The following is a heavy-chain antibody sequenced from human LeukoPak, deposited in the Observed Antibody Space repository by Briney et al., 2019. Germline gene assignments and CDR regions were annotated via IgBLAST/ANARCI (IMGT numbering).Heavy chain of an antibody. Sequence: ASVKVSCKASGYTFTSYGISWVRQAPGQGLEWMGWISAYNGNTNYAQKLKGRVNMTTDTSTRNAYMELRSLRSDDTAVYYCARHYYDSSGYPLDAFDIWGQGTMVTVSS. CDR1: GYTFTSYG. D-gene: IGHD3-22*01. CDR3: ARHYYDSSGYPLDAFDI. J-gene: IGHJ3*02. V-gene: IGHV1-18*01. CDR2: ISAYNGNT.